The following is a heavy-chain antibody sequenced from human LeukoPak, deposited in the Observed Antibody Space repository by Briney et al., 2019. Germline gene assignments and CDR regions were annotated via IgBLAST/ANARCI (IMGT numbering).Heavy chain of an antibody. CDR3: ARDQYDTWSRRGNFDS. Sequence: GGSLRLSCVASGFTFGKYWMSWVRQAPGKGLEWVANIKLDGSEKNYVDSVKGRFTISRDNTKNSLYLQMNSLRAKDTAVFYCARDQYDTWSRRGNFDSWGQGTLVIVSS. CDR2: IKLDGSEK. J-gene: IGHJ4*02. D-gene: IGHD3-3*01. V-gene: IGHV3-7*03. CDR1: GFTFGKYW.